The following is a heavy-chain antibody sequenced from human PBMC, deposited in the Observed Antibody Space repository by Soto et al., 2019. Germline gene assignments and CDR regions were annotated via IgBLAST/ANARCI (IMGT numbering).Heavy chain of an antibody. J-gene: IGHJ3*02. D-gene: IGHD2-15*01. CDR3: ARAKGERYCSGGSCYPKGDAFDI. Sequence: ASVKVSWKASGYTFTSYDINWVRQATGQGLEWMGWMNPNSGNTGYAQKFQGRVTMTRNTSKSTANMELSSLRSEDTAVYYCARAKGERYCSGGSCYPKGDAFDIWG. CDR2: MNPNSGNT. V-gene: IGHV1-8*01. CDR1: GYTFTSYD.